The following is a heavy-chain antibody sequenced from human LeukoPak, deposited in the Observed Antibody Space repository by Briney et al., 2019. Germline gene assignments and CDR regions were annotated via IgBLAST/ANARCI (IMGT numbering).Heavy chain of an antibody. CDR3: AKAAEAWYSSSWYVGY. CDR2: ISIGGGST. Sequence: PGGSLRLSCAASGFTFSSYAMNWVRQAPGKGLEWVSSISIGGGSTYYADSVKGRFTISRDNSKNTLYLQMNSLRVEDTAVYYCAKAAEAWYSSSWYVGYWGQGTLATVSS. V-gene: IGHV3-23*01. J-gene: IGHJ4*02. D-gene: IGHD6-13*01. CDR1: GFTFSSYA.